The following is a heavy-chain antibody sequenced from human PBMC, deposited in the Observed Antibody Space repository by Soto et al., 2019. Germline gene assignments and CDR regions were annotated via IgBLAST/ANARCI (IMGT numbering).Heavy chain of an antibody. CDR1: GFTFSSYG. D-gene: IGHD6-13*01. J-gene: IGHJ4*02. CDR2: ISYDGSNK. V-gene: IGHV3-30*03. Sequence: GGSLRLSCAASGFTFSSYGMHWVRQAPGKGLEWVAVISYDGSNKYYADSVKGRFTISRDNSKNTLYLQMNSLRAEDTAVYYCAGSSWYSEYYFDYWGQGTLVTVSS. CDR3: AGSSWYSEYYFDY.